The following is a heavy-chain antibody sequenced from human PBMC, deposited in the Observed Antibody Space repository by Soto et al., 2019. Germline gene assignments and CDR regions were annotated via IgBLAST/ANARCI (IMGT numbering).Heavy chain of an antibody. J-gene: IGHJ5*02. CDR1: GGYLKCYD. Sequence: SATLAHTWSVYGGYLKCYDWNCIGQPPVKGLEWIWEINHTGGTHYNPSFKSRVTMSVDTSKNQFSLRLSSVTAADTAIYYCATRITVFGLLIPPFDPWGQGTQVTVSS. CDR3: ATRITVFGLLIPPFDP. D-gene: IGHD3-3*01. V-gene: IGHV4-34*01. CDR2: INHTGGT.